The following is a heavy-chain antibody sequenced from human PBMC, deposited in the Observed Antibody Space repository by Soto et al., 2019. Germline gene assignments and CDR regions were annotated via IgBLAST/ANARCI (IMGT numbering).Heavy chain of an antibody. Sequence: QVQLVQSGAEVKKPGSSVKVSCKASGGSFSSYAITWVRQAPGQGLEWMGGIIPIFDTTDYAQKFQGRVTITADESTTKAYMELSRLRSEDTAVYYCASGGTTVNRRFDYWGQGTLVTVSS. J-gene: IGHJ4*02. D-gene: IGHD4-17*01. CDR3: ASGGTTVNRRFDY. CDR2: IIPIFDTT. V-gene: IGHV1-69*01. CDR1: GGSFSSYA.